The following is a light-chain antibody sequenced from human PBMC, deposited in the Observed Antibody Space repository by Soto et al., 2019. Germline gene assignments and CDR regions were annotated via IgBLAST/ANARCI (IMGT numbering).Light chain of an antibody. J-gene: IGLJ1*01. V-gene: IGLV2-11*01. CDR1: SSDVGGYNY. CDR3: CSYAGSYTHV. CDR2: DVS. Sequence: QSALTQPRSVSGSPGQSVTISCTGTSSDVGGYNYVSWYQQHPGKAPKLMIYDVSKRPSGVPDRFSGSKSGNTASLTISGLQDEEEDDYYCCSYAGSYTHVFGTGTKVTVL.